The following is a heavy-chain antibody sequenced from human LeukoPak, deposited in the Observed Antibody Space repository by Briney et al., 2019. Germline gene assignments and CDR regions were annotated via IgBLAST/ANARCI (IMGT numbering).Heavy chain of an antibody. CDR1: GGSISSSSYD. J-gene: IGHJ4*02. D-gene: IGHD3-10*01. CDR3: ARRGGYFDY. CDR2: MYYSGST. Sequence: SETLSLTCTVSGGSISSSSYDWGWIRQPPGKGLEWIGSMYYSGSTYYNPSLKSRVTISVDTSKNQFSLKLSSVTAADTAVYYCARRGGYFDYWGQGTLVTVSS. V-gene: IGHV4-39*01.